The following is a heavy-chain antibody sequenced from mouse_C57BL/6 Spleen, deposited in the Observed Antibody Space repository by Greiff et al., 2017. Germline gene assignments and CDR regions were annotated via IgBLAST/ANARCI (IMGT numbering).Heavy chain of an antibody. CDR1: GYAFSSSW. CDR3: ARGYYDYAYAMDY. Sequence: VQLQESGPALVKPGASVKISCKASGYAFSSSWMNWVKQRPGKGLEWIGRIYPGDGDTNYNGKFKGKATLTADKSSSTAYMKRSSLTYEDAAVYFCARGYYDYAYAMDYRGEGTSVTVSS. CDR2: IYPGDGDT. J-gene: IGHJ4*01. D-gene: IGHD2-4*01. V-gene: IGHV1-82*01.